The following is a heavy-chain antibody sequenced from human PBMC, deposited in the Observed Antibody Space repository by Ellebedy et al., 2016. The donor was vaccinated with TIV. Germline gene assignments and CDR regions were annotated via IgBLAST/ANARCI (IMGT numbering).Heavy chain of an antibody. CDR3: ARDRITMVRGVKIGGMDV. Sequence: SETLSLTXAVSNGSISRDDYYWTWIRQHPGKGLEWLGYIYYDGSTYYNPSLRSRVSISVDTSHNQFSLNLRSVTAADTAVYYCARDRITMVRGVKIGGMDVWGQGTTVTVSS. V-gene: IGHV4-31*11. CDR2: IYYDGST. J-gene: IGHJ6*02. D-gene: IGHD3-10*01. CDR1: NGSISRDDYY.